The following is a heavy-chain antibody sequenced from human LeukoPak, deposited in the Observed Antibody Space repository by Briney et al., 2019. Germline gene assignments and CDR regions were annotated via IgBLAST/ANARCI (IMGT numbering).Heavy chain of an antibody. Sequence: PSETLSLPCAISGYSISSGYYWGWIRQPPGKGLEWIGSIYHSGSTYCNASLKSRVTISLDTSKNQFSLKLISVTAADTAVYYCARASFPGDPPYYWGQGTLVTVSS. CDR3: ARASFPGDPPYY. CDR2: IYHSGST. CDR1: GYSISSGYY. J-gene: IGHJ4*02. D-gene: IGHD4-17*01. V-gene: IGHV4-38-2*01.